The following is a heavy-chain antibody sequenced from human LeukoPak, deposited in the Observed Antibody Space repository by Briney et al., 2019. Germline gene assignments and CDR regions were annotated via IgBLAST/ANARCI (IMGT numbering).Heavy chain of an antibody. V-gene: IGHV3-30-3*01. J-gene: IGHJ4*02. CDR2: ISYDGDRK. Sequence: QPGGSLRLSCAGSGFTFNNYPMHWVRQAPGKGLEWVAVISYDGDRKFYGDSVRGRFTISRDNSNNALNLQMNRLRPEDTAVYFCARQGPYHDSSGYEVEPLDYWGQGALVTVSS. CDR1: GFTFNNYP. CDR3: ARQGPYHDSSGYEVEPLDY. D-gene: IGHD3-22*01.